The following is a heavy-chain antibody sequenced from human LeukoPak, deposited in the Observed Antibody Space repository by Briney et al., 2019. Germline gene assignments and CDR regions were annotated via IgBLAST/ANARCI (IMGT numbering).Heavy chain of an antibody. CDR2: IYYSGST. CDR3: ARDFPHASGGDAFDI. CDR1: GGSISSYY. V-gene: IGHV4-59*12. Sequence: PSETLSLTCTVSGGSISSYYWSWIRQPPGKGLEWIGYIYYSGSTNYNPSLKSRVTISVDTSKNQFSLKLSSVTAADTAVYYCARDFPHASGGDAFDIWGQGTMVTVSS. D-gene: IGHD1-26*01. J-gene: IGHJ3*02.